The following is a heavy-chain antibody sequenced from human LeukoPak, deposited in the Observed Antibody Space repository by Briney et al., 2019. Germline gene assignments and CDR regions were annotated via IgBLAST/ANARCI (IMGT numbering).Heavy chain of an antibody. CDR3: ARSSYCTNGVCYAEYYFDY. D-gene: IGHD2-8*01. CDR2: IYYSGST. Sequence: SETLSLTCTVSGGSISSSSYYWGWIRQPPGKGLEWFGSIYYSGSTYYNPSLKSRVTISVDTSKNQFSLKLSSVTAADTAVYYCARSSYCTNGVCYAEYYFDYWGQGTLVTVSS. CDR1: GGSISSSSYY. J-gene: IGHJ4*02. V-gene: IGHV4-39*01.